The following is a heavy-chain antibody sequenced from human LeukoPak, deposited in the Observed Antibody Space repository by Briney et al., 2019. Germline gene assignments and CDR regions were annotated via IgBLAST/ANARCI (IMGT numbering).Heavy chain of an antibody. Sequence: PSQTLSLTCAVSGGSISSGGYSWSWIRQPPGKGLEWIGNIYHTGGAYYNSSLKSRVTISVDRSKNQLSLKLSSVTAADTAVYYCARAVDGWFSFDYWGQGTLVTVSS. D-gene: IGHD3-10*01. CDR2: IYHTGGA. V-gene: IGHV4-30-2*01. J-gene: IGHJ4*02. CDR1: GGSISSGGYS. CDR3: ARAVDGWFSFDY.